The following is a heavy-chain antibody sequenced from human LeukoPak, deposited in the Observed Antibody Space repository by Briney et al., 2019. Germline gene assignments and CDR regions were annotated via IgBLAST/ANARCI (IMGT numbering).Heavy chain of an antibody. CDR3: ATTGEYVAYYYYMDV. CDR1: GGFISSSSYY. J-gene: IGHJ6*03. Sequence: SETLSLTCTVSGGFISSSSYYWGWLRQPPGRGREWVGSIYYSGSTYYNPSLKSRVTISVDTSKNQFSLKLSSVTAADTAVYYCATTGEYVAYYYYMDVWGKGTTVTVSS. CDR2: IYYSGST. V-gene: IGHV4-39*01. D-gene: IGHD3-16*01.